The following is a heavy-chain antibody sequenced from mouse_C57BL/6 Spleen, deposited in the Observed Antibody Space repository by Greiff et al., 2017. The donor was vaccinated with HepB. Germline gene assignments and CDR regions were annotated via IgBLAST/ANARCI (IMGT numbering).Heavy chain of an antibody. J-gene: IGHJ3*01. CDR2: IHPNSGST. D-gene: IGHD2-5*01. Sequence: QVQLLQPGAELVKPGASVKLSCKASGYTFTSYWMHWVKQRPGQGLEWIGMIHPNSGSTNYNEKFKSKATLTVDKSSSTAYMQLSSLTSEDSAVYYCARRPDSKSWFAYWGQGTLVTVSA. V-gene: IGHV1-64*01. CDR1: GYTFTSYW. CDR3: ARRPDSKSWFAY.